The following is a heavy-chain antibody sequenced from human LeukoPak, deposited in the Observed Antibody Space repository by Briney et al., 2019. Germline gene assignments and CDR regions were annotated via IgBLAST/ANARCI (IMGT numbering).Heavy chain of an antibody. D-gene: IGHD5-24*01. Sequence: PGGSLRLSCTASGITFSSHAMSWARQAPGKGLEWVSLISGSGGHTYYGDSVKGRFTISRDNSTHRLYLQMNSLRPEETAVYYCAKGGAATMRDGYNYYYYYMEVWGRGTTVTVS. J-gene: IGHJ6*03. CDR1: GITFSSHA. V-gene: IGHV3-23*01. CDR3: AKGGAATMRDGYNYYYYYMEV. CDR2: ISGSGGHT.